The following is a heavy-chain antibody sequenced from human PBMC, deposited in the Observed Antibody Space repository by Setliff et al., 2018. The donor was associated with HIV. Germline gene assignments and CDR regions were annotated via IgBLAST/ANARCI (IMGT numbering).Heavy chain of an antibody. D-gene: IGHD2-21*01. CDR1: GITFINAA. J-gene: IGHJ4*01. Sequence: GESLKISCVTSGITFINAAMAWVRQAPGKGPEWISFIYSGSSSAVFADSVKGRFTISRDNSRNTLFLQMNSLRAEDTAVYYCAKEPSSCSAPRPSLCGYFDSWGQGTQVTFSS. CDR3: AKEPSSCSAPRPSLCGYFDS. CDR2: IYSGSSSA. V-gene: IGHV3-23*03.